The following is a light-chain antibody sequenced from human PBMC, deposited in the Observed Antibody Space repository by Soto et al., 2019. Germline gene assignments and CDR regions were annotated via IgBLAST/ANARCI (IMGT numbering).Light chain of an antibody. J-gene: IGKJ3*01. CDR3: HQSYSAVSFT. Sequence: DIQMTPSTSSLSASVGDRFTITCRASQSVSNYLTWYQQQPGKAPKLLIYDASTLQSVVPSRFSDSGFGTDLTRTISSLQPEDFATYVSHQSYSAVSFTFGPGTQVHI. CDR1: QSVSNY. V-gene: IGKV1-39*01. CDR2: DAS.